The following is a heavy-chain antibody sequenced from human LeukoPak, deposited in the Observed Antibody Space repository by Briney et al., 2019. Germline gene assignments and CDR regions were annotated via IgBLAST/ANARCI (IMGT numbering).Heavy chain of an antibody. V-gene: IGHV4-4*02. CDR3: ARGAWQLPDY. D-gene: IGHD6-6*01. Sequence: PSETLSLTCAVSGGSISSSNWWNWVHQPPGKGLEWIGEINHSGSTNYNPSLKSRVTISVDTSKNQFSLKLSSVTAADTAVYYCARGAWQLPDYWGQGTLVTVSS. CDR1: GGSISSSNW. J-gene: IGHJ4*02. CDR2: INHSGST.